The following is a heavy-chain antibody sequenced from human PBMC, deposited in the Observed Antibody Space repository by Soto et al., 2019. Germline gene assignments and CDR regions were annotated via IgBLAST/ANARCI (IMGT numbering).Heavy chain of an antibody. Sequence: PSETLSLTCTVSGGSISSATNYWTWIRQHPEKGLEWIGYISRSGSTYFSPSLKSRVSISVDTSTNQFSLRLSSVTAADTAVYYCARQRPPRGPNYYSFSDFHHGVFDPWGQGTLVTVSS. CDR1: GGSISSATNY. V-gene: IGHV4-31*03. D-gene: IGHD3-10*01. CDR3: ARQRPPRGPNYYSFSDFHHGVFDP. J-gene: IGHJ5*02. CDR2: ISRSGST.